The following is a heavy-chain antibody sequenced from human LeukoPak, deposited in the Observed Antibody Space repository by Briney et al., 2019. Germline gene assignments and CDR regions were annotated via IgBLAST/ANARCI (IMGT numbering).Heavy chain of an antibody. CDR1: GGSISSYY. CDR2: IYTSGST. V-gene: IGHV4-4*07. CDR3: AKAIAAAGTLRLDP. D-gene: IGHD6-13*01. J-gene: IGHJ5*02. Sequence: SETLSLTCTVSGGSISSYYWSWIRQPAGKGLEWIGRIYTSGSTNYNPSLKSRVTMSVDTSKNQFSLKLSSVTAADTAVYYCAKAIAAAGTLRLDPWGQGTLVTVSS.